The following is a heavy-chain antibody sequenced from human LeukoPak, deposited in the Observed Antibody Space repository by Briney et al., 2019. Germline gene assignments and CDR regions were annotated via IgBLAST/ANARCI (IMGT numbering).Heavy chain of an antibody. D-gene: IGHD3-9*01. Sequence: PGGSLRLSCAASGFTFSSYWMSWVRQAPGKGLEWVANIKQDGSEKYYVDSVKGRFTISRDNAKNSLYLQMNSLRAEDTAVYYCARSRYFDWFGFDPWGQGTLVTVSS. CDR2: IKQDGSEK. V-gene: IGHV3-7*01. CDR1: GFTFSSYW. J-gene: IGHJ5*02. CDR3: ARSRYFDWFGFDP.